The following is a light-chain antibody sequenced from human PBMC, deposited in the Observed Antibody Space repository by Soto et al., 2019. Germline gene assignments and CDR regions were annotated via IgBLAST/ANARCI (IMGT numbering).Light chain of an antibody. CDR1: SSNVGGYTY. V-gene: IGLV2-14*01. Sequence: QSALTQPASVSGSPGQSIAISCTGTSSNVGGYTYVSWHQQHPGKPPKVFISVVSHPPSGVDKRSSGSKSGYTASLTSAVLPAEDEADYCGGSYSSGGAFVFGSGTKLTVL. CDR3: GSYSSGGAFV. J-gene: IGLJ2*01. CDR2: VVS.